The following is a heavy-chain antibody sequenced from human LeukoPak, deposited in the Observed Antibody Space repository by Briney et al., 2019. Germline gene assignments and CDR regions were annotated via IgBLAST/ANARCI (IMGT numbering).Heavy chain of an antibody. J-gene: IGHJ4*02. Sequence: SETLSLTCAVYGGSFSGYYWSWIRQPPGKGLEWIGEINHSGSTNHNPSLKSRVTISVDTSKNQFSLKLSSVTAADTAVYYCARGPSRGGSGWYAFRRYFDYWGQGTLVTVSS. CDR2: INHSGST. D-gene: IGHD6-19*01. CDR1: GGSFSGYY. V-gene: IGHV4-34*01. CDR3: ARGPSRGGSGWYAFRRYFDY.